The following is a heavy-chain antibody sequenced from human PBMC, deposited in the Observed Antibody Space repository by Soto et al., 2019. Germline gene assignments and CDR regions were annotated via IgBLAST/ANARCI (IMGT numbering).Heavy chain of an antibody. V-gene: IGHV3-33*01. CDR3: ARGSAGSESVVVVPAIDFYSFDT. J-gene: IGHJ4*02. CDR1: GFTLSSYG. D-gene: IGHD2-15*01. CDR2: IWYDGDKK. Sequence: QVQLVESGGGVVQPGRSLRLSCAASGFTLSSYGMHWVRQAPGKGLEWVAVIWYDGDKKYYADSVKVRFTISRDESKNTVCLHMSSLRGEDTGVYSCARGSAGSESVVVVPAIDFYSFDTWGQGTLVSVSS.